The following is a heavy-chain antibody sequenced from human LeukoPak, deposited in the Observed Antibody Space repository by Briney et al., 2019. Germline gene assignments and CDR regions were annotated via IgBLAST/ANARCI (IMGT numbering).Heavy chain of an antibody. J-gene: IGHJ4*02. Sequence: PSETLSLTCAVYGGSFSGYYWSWIRQPAGKGLEWIGRIYTSGSTNYNPSLKSRVTMSVDTSKNQFSLKLSSVTAADTAVYYCARAYCTNGVCSAYYFDYWGQGTLVTVSS. V-gene: IGHV4-59*10. CDR3: ARAYCTNGVCSAYYFDY. D-gene: IGHD2-8*01. CDR2: IYTSGST. CDR1: GGSFSGYY.